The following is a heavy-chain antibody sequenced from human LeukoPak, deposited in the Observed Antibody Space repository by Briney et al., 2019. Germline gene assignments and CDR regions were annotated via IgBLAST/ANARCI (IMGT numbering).Heavy chain of an antibody. CDR1: GGTFSSYD. D-gene: IGHD1-26*01. J-gene: IGHJ4*02. Sequence: ASVKVSCKASGGTFSSYDITWVRQAPGQGLEWMGLISAYNGNTNYAQKLQGRVTMTTDTSTSTAYMELRSLRSDDTAVYYCARLGFRYSTRYFDSWGQGTLVTVSS. CDR3: ARLGFRYSTRYFDS. V-gene: IGHV1-18*01. CDR2: ISAYNGNT.